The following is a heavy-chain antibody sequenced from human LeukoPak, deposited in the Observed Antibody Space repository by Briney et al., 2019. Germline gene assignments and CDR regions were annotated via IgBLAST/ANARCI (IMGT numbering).Heavy chain of an antibody. D-gene: IGHD3-10*01. J-gene: IGHJ4*02. CDR3: AREIPVVRGVITGYFDY. CDR2: IYHSGST. V-gene: IGHV4-30-2*01. Sequence: NPSETLSLTCAVSGGSISSGGYSWSWIRQPPGKGLEWIGYIYHSGSTYYNPSLKSRVTISVDRSKNQFSLKLSSVTAADTAVYYCAREIPVVRGVITGYFDYWGQGTLVTVSS. CDR1: GGSISSGGYS.